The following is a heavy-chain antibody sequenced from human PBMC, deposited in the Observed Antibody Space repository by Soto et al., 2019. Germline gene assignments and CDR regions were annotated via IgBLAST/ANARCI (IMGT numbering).Heavy chain of an antibody. J-gene: IGHJ4*02. V-gene: IGHV3-23*01. CDR1: GFTFSSYA. D-gene: IGHD6-13*01. Sequence: GSLRLSCAASGFTFSSYAMSWVRQAPGKGLEWVSGISDSGGSTYYADSVKGRFTISRDNSMNTLYLQMNTLRAEDTAIYYCAKVSSSWYAGFFDLWGQGTLVTVSS. CDR2: ISDSGGST. CDR3: AKVSSSWYAGFFDL.